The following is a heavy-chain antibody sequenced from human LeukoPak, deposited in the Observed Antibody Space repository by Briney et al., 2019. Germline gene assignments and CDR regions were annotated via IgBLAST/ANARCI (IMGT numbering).Heavy chain of an antibody. CDR2: IYHSGRT. V-gene: IGHV4-38-2*02. D-gene: IGHD2-2*01. CDR1: GYSISSGYY. J-gene: IGHJ5*02. CDR3: ARTTEDCSSTSCYQYWFDP. Sequence: SETLSLTCTVSGYSISSGYYWGWIRQPPGKGLEWIGNIYHSGRTFYKPSLKSRVTISVDTSKNQFSQKLKSVAAADTAVYYCARTTEDCSSTSCYQYWFDPWGQGTLVTVSS.